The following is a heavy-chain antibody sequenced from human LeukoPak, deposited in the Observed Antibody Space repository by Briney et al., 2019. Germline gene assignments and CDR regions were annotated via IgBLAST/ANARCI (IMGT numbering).Heavy chain of an antibody. CDR1: GFTFSNYA. J-gene: IGHJ4*02. V-gene: IGHV3-23*01. D-gene: IGHD3-10*01. Sequence: VQPGGSLRLSCAASGFTFSNYAMSWVRQAPGKGLEWVSAISNSGSFTYFADSVKGRFTISRDNSKNTLFLQMNGLRADDTAVYYCARMVRGVINPCDHWGQGTLVTVSS. CDR3: ARMVRGVINPCDH. CDR2: ISNSGSFT.